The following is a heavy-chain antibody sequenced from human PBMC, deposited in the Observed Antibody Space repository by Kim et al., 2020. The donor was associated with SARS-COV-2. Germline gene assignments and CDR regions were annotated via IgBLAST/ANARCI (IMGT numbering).Heavy chain of an antibody. J-gene: IGHJ6*02. CDR2: ISYDGSNK. D-gene: IGHD3-3*01. CDR1: GFTFSSYG. Sequence: GGSLRLSCAASGFTFSSYGMHWVRQAPGKGLEWVAVISYDGSNKYYADSVKGRFTISRDNSKNTLYLQMNSLRAEDTAVYYCAKSFYDFWSGPNYYYYGMDVWGQGTTVTVSS. V-gene: IGHV3-30*18. CDR3: AKSFYDFWSGPNYYYYGMDV.